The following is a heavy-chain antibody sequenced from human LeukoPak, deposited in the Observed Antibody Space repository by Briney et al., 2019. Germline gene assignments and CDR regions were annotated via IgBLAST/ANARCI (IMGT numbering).Heavy chain of an antibody. V-gene: IGHV4-59*01. CDR3: ARASRAGATTLAYYYYMDV. CDR1: GGSISSYY. J-gene: IGHJ6*03. CDR2: IYYSGST. D-gene: IGHD1-26*01. Sequence: PSETLSLTCTVSGGSISSYYWSWIRQPPGKGLEWIGYIYYSGSTNYNPSLKSRVTISVDTSKNQFSLKLSSVTAADTAVYYCARASRAGATTLAYYYYMDVWGKGTTVTVSS.